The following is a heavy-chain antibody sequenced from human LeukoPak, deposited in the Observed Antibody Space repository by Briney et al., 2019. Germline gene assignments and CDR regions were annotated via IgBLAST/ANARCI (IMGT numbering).Heavy chain of an antibody. CDR3: ARDSEEIRYKWNKAGYYYYIDV. J-gene: IGHJ6*03. V-gene: IGHV3-7*01. D-gene: IGHD1/OR15-1a*01. CDR1: GFTFSSHW. Sequence: GGSLRLSCAVSGFTFSSHWMSWVRQAPGKGLEWVANINQDVSEKHYVDSVKGRFTISRDNAKNSLYLQMNSLRVEDTAVYYCARDSEEIRYKWNKAGYYYYIDVWGKGTTVTVSS. CDR2: INQDVSEK.